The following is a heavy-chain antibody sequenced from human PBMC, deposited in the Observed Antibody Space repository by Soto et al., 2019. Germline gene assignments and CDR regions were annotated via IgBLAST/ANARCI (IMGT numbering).Heavy chain of an antibody. J-gene: IGHJ3*02. CDR3: AKGDTTTLGDAFDI. D-gene: IGHD3-16*01. V-gene: IGHV3-23*01. CDR1: RFTFSSYG. CDR2: ISAGGGNT. Sequence: EVQLLESGGGLVQPGGSLRLSCTASRFTFSSYGMNWVRQAPGKGLEWVSGISAGGGNTYYADSVKGRFTISRDNSKNTLYLQMSSLRAEDTAVYYCAKGDTTTLGDAFDIWGQGTLVTVSS.